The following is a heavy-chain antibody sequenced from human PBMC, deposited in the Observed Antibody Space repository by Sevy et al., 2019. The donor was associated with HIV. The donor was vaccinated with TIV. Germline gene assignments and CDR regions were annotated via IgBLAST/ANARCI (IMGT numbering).Heavy chain of an antibody. CDR1: GYTFTTYG. CDR3: ARTLATGTVAPVGLD. Sequence: ASVKVSCKASGYTFTTYGISWVRQAPGQGLEWMGWISGYNDNTKYSEKVQDRVIMTTDTSTVTAYMELRSLKSDDTAVYYCARTLATGTVAPVGLDWGQGTLVTVSS. V-gene: IGHV1-18*01. J-gene: IGHJ4*02. CDR2: ISGYNDNT. D-gene: IGHD1-26*01.